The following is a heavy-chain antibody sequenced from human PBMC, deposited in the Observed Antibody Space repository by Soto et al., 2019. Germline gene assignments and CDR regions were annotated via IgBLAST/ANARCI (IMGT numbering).Heavy chain of an antibody. CDR1: GFTFSSYA. V-gene: IGHV3-23*01. D-gene: IGHD2-2*01. Sequence: GESLRLSCAASGFTFSSYAMTWVRQAPGKGLEWVSAISGSGAYTYYTNSVKGRFTISRDNSKNTLYLQLNSLRAEDTAVYYCAKYGCSSTSCQCDYWGQGT. CDR3: AKYGCSSTSCQCDY. J-gene: IGHJ4*02. CDR2: ISGSGAYT.